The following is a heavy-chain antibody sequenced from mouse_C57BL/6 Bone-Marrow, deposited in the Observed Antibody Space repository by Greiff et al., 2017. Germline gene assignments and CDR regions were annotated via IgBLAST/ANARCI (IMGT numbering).Heavy chain of an antibody. CDR2: IYPGSGST. D-gene: IGHD2-12*01. Sequence: QVQLQQSGAELVKPGASVKMSCKASGYTFTSYWITWVKQRPGQGLEWIGDIYPGSGSTNYNEKFKSKATLTVDTSSSTAYMKLSSLTSEDSAVYYCARGLYPYWYFDVWGTGTTVTVSS. CDR1: GYTFTSYW. J-gene: IGHJ1*03. CDR3: ARGLYPYWYFDV. V-gene: IGHV1-55*01.